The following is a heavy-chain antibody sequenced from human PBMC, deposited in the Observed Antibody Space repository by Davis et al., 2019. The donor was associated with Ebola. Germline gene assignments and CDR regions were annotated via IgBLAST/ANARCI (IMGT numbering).Heavy chain of an antibody. Sequence: GGSLRLSCAASGFTFSSYAMSWVRQAPGKGLEWVSAISGSGGSTYYADSVKGRFTISRDNSKNTLYLQMNSLRAEDTAVYYCARLRGCSGGSCYSVPYGMDVWGQGTTVTVSS. J-gene: IGHJ6*02. V-gene: IGHV3-23*01. CDR3: ARLRGCSGGSCYSVPYGMDV. D-gene: IGHD2-15*01. CDR1: GFTFSSYA. CDR2: ISGSGGST.